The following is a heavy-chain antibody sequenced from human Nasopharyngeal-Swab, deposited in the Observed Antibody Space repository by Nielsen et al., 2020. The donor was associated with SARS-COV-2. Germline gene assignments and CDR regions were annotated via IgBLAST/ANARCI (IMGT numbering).Heavy chain of an antibody. V-gene: IGHV3-11*01. CDR2: ISSTADSI. D-gene: IGHD2-15*01. J-gene: IGHJ6*02. CDR1: GFAFSDYY. CDR3: ARGHGRLPGGTDV. Sequence: GGSLRLSCAASGFAFSDYYINWIRQAPGKGLEWVSFISSTADSIYTAASVRGRFIISRDNSKKSVFLQMNSLRGDDTAVYYCARGHGRLPGGTDVWGRGTMVTVSS.